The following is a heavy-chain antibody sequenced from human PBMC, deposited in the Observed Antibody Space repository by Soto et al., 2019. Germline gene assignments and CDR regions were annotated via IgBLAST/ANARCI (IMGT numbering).Heavy chain of an antibody. J-gene: IGHJ4*02. V-gene: IGHV2-5*02. Sequence: QITLRASGPTLVQPTQTLTLTCTLSGVSLSTSGEGVGWIRQPPGKALESLALIYWDDDKRFSPSLKSRLAITRDISKNQVVMTMTDMAPEDTAIYYCAHRQRTVVVGAPFDLWGQGSQVTVSS. CDR2: IYWDDDK. D-gene: IGHD2-15*01. CDR3: AHRQRTVVVGAPFDL. CDR1: GVSLSTSGEG.